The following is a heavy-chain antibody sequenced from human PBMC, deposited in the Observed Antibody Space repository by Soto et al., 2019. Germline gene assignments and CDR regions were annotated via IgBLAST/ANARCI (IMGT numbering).Heavy chain of an antibody. J-gene: IGHJ5*02. D-gene: IGHD6-13*01. CDR2: IYYSGST. CDR3: ARLHSSSWYGIPVPKNWFDP. Sequence: SETLSLTCTVSGGSISSSSHYWGWIRQPPGKGLEWIGSIYYSGSTYYNPSLKSRVTISVDTSKNQFSLKLSSVTAADTAVYYCARLHSSSWYGIPVPKNWFDPWGQGTLVTVSS. V-gene: IGHV4-39*01. CDR1: GGSISSSSHY.